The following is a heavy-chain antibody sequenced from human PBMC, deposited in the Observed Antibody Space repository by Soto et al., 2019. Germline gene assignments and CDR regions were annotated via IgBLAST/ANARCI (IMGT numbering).Heavy chain of an antibody. CDR1: GLTFSGYG. Sequence: QVQLVEYGGGVFQPGRSLRFSCAASGLTFSGYGRHWVRQAPGKGLEWLAVISYNGSNKYYADTGKGRFTISKDNPKNTLYLKMNSLRAEDTAVYYCANDKNYDSSGYDYFDYWGQGNLVTVSS. V-gene: IGHV3-30*18. D-gene: IGHD3-22*01. CDR3: ANDKNYDSSGYDYFDY. CDR2: ISYNGSNK. J-gene: IGHJ4*02.